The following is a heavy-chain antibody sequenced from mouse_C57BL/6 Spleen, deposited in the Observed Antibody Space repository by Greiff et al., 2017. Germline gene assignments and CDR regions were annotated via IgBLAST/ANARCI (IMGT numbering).Heavy chain of an antibody. CDR1: GYSFTGYF. Sequence: EVKLQESGPELVKPGDSVKISCKASGYSFTGYFMNWVMQSHGKSLEWIGRINPYNGDTFYNQKFKGKATLTVDKSSSTAHMELRSLTSEDSAVYYCARRPYYGNFFDYWGQGTTLTVSS. CDR3: ARRPYYGNFFDY. V-gene: IGHV1-20*01. J-gene: IGHJ2*01. D-gene: IGHD2-10*01. CDR2: INPYNGDT.